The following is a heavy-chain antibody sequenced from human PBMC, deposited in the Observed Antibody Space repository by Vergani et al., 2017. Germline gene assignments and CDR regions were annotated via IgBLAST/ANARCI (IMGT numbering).Heavy chain of an antibody. CDR1: GFTFDDYA. Sequence: EVQLVESGGGVVQPGRSLRISCAASGFTFDDYAMHWVRQAPGKGLEGGSGINWTSGSIGYADSVKGRFTISRDNAKNSLYLQMNSLRAWYTALYYCAKDIEYYYDSSGYCFDYWGQGTLVTVSA. D-gene: IGHD3-22*01. CDR2: INWTSGSI. CDR3: AKDIEYYYDSSGYCFDY. J-gene: IGHJ4*02. V-gene: IGHV3-9*01.